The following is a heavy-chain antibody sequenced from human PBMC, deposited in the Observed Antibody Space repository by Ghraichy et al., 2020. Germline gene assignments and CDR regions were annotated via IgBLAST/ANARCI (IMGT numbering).Heavy chain of an antibody. J-gene: IGHJ6*02. CDR2: ITSSSRTR. D-gene: IGHD4-23*01. CDR1: GFTFSSYS. CDR3: ARGSTVVRFYYYDGMDV. V-gene: IGHV3-48*02. Sequence: ETLSLTCVGSGFTFSSYSMNWVRQSPGKGLEWVSYITSSSRTRFYADSVKGRFTISRDNAQNSLYLQMNRLTDEDTAVYYCARGSTVVRFYYYDGMDVWGQGTTVTVSS.